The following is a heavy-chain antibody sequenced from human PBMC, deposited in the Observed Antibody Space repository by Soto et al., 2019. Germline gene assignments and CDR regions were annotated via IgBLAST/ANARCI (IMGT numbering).Heavy chain of an antibody. D-gene: IGHD3-10*01. CDR3: ARYLGSGKESDP. CDR1: GITFSSYG. V-gene: IGHV3-33*01. J-gene: IGHJ5*02. Sequence: QMQLVESGGGVVQPGRSLRLSCVASGITFSSYGMHWVRQAPGKGLEWVAVIWYDGSNKYYADSVKGRFTISRDNSKNTLYLQMNSLRADDTAVYYCARYLGSGKESDPCGQGTLVTVSS. CDR2: IWYDGSNK.